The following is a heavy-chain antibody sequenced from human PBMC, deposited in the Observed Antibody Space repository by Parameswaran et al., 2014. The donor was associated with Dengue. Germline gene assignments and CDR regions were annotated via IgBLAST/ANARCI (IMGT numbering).Heavy chain of an antibody. CDR3: AKYCYSVSCYRGGHWFDP. V-gene: IGHV1-69*01. D-gene: IGHD2-2*01. J-gene: IGHJ5*02. CDR2: IIPFYGTT. Sequence: WVRQAPGQGLEWMGGIIPFYGTTNYAEKFQGRITFTADESTSTAFMELSSLSSEDTAIYYCAKYCYSVSCYRGGHWFDPWGQGTPVTVSS.